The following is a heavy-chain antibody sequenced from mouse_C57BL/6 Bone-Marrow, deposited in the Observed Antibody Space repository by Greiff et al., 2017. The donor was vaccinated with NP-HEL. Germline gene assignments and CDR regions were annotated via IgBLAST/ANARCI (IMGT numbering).Heavy chain of an antibody. CDR3: ASVYGR. Sequence: VQLQQPGAELVKPGASVKLSCKASGYTFTSYWMQWVKQRPGQGLEWIGEIDPSDSYTNYNQKFKGKATLTVDTSSSTAYMQLSSLTSEDSAVYDCASVYGRWGQGTLVTVSA. J-gene: IGHJ3*01. V-gene: IGHV1-50*01. D-gene: IGHD1-1*01. CDR1: GYTFTSYW. CDR2: IDPSDSYT.